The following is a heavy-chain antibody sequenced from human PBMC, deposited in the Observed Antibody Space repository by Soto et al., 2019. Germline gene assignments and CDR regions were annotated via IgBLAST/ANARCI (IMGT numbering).Heavy chain of an antibody. CDR2: ISVSGART. D-gene: IGHD1-1*01. Sequence: PGGSLRLSCAASGLTFSNYALSWVRQAPGKGLEWVSGISVSGARTQYADSVQGRFTISRDNSESTLYLQMNSLSAEDTALYYCAKETIETTDAVFGHHFDFWGLGTLVTVSS. CDR3: AKETIETTDAVFGHHFDF. J-gene: IGHJ4*02. CDR1: GLTFSNYA. V-gene: IGHV3-23*01.